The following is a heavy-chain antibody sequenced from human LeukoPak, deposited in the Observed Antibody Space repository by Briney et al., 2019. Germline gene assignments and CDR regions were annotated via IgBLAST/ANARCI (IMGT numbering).Heavy chain of an antibody. Sequence: GGSLRLSCAASGFTFSSYSMNWVRQAPGKGLEWVSYISSSSSTIYYADSVKGRFTISRDNAKNSLYLQMNSLRAEDTAVYYCARYYDSSSYYYYGMDVWGQGTTVTVSS. V-gene: IGHV3-48*04. CDR2: ISSSSSTI. D-gene: IGHD3-22*01. CDR1: GFTFSSYS. CDR3: ARYYDSSSYYYYGMDV. J-gene: IGHJ6*02.